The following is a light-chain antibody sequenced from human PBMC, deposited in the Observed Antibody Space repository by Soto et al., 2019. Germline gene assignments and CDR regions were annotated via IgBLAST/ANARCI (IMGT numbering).Light chain of an antibody. V-gene: IGKV3-20*01. Sequence: EIVMTQSPATLSVSPGEGAKLSCRASQSVSSQLAWYQKKPGQDRSILIYGASSRATGIPDRFSGSGSATDFNLTISGLETEDSAVYECQQYGKSSGTFGQGTKVDIK. J-gene: IGKJ1*01. CDR3: QQYGKSSGT. CDR1: QSVSSQ. CDR2: GAS.